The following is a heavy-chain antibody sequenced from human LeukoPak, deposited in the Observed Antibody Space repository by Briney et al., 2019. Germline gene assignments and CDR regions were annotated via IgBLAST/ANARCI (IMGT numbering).Heavy chain of an antibody. D-gene: IGHD6-19*01. CDR1: GYTLAELS. CDR2: FDPEDGET. Sequence: VSVKVSCKVSGYTLAELSMHWVRQAPGKGLEWMGTFDPEDGETLYAQQFRGRVTVTEDTSTDTSYMELSSLRSDDTAVYYCATKGPRLAVAGLDCWGQGTLVTVSS. CDR3: ATKGPRLAVAGLDC. V-gene: IGHV1-24*01. J-gene: IGHJ4*02.